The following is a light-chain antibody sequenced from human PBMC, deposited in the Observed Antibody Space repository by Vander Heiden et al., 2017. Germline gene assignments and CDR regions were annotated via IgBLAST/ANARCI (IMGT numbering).Light chain of an antibody. V-gene: IGLV2-14*03. CDR2: DVS. J-gene: IGLJ2*01. CDR3: TSYTSRTTWV. Sequence: QSALTQPASVSASPGQSITISCPGTSSDVGGYNYVSWYQQHPGKAPKVMIYDVSNRPSGVSNRFSGSKSGNTASLTISGLQAEDEADYYCTSYTSRTTWVFGGGTKLTVL. CDR1: SSDVGGYNY.